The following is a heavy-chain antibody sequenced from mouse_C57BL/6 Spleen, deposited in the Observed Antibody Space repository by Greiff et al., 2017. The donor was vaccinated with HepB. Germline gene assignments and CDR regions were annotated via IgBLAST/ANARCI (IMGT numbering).Heavy chain of an antibody. CDR1: GFSLTSYG. CDR2: IWRGGST. J-gene: IGHJ1*03. D-gene: IGHD2-4*01. V-gene: IGHV2-5*01. Sequence: QVQLKQSGPGLVQPSQSLSITCTVSGFSLTSYGVHWVRQSPGKGLEWLGVIWRGGSTDYNAAFMSRLSITKDNSKSQVFFKMNSLQADDTAIYYCAKNDDYDYDPGYFDVWGTGTTVTVSS. CDR3: AKNDDYDYDPGYFDV.